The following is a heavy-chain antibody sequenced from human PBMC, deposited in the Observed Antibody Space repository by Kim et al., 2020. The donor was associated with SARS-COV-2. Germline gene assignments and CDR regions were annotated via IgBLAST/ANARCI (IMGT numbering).Heavy chain of an antibody. CDR1: GFTFSSYA. CDR3: AKDGATQTPGAFDF. V-gene: IGHV3-23*03. D-gene: IGHD1-26*01. Sequence: GGSLRLSCAASGFTFSSYAMSWVRQAPGKGLEWVSVIFSGGSSTFYADSVKGRFTISRDNSKSTLYLQMNSLRAEDTAVYYCAKDGATQTPGAFDFWGQGTMVTVSS. J-gene: IGHJ3*01. CDR2: IFSGGSST.